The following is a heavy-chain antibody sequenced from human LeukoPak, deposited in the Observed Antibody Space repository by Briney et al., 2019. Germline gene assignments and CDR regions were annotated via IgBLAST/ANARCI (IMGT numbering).Heavy chain of an antibody. V-gene: IGHV1-8*01. CDR1: GYTFTSYD. CDR3: ARDEGRGSGSYFPNYFDY. Sequence: ASVKVSCKASGYTFTSYDFNWVRQATGQRPEWMGWMSPNSGDTGYAQKFQDRVTMTRNTSISTAYMELSSLRSDDTAVYYCARDEGRGSGSYFPNYFDYWGQGTLVTVSS. D-gene: IGHD3-10*01. CDR2: MSPNSGDT. J-gene: IGHJ4*02.